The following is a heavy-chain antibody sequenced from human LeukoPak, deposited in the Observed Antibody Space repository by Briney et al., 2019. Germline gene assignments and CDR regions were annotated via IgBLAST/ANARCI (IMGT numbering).Heavy chain of an antibody. CDR1: GGSISSYY. J-gene: IGHJ3*02. CDR2: IYYSGST. Sequence: SETLSLTCTVSGGSISSYYWSWIRQPPGKGLEWIGYIYYSGSTNYNPSLKSRVTISVDTSKNQFSLKLSSVTAADTAVYYCAREGKSGALDIWGQGTMVTVSS. CDR3: AREGKSGALDI. D-gene: IGHD1-26*01. V-gene: IGHV4-59*01.